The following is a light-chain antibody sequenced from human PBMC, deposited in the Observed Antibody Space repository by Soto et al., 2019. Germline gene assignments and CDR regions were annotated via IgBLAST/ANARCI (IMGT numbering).Light chain of an antibody. CDR2: EVS. CDR3: SSYTTTTWV. J-gene: IGLJ3*02. CDR1: SSDVGGYNY. Sequence: QSVLTQPASVSGSPGQSITISCTGTSSDVGGYNYVSWYQQHPGKAPQLMIYEVSNRPSGVSNRFSGSKSGNTASLTISGRQAEDEGDYYCSSYTTTTWVFGGGTKLTVL. V-gene: IGLV2-14*01.